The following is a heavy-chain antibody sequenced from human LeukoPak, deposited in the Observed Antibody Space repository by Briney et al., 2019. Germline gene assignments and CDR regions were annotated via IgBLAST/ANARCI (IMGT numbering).Heavy chain of an antibody. Sequence: PSETLSLTCTVSGGSISSSSYYWGWIRQPPGKGLEWIGSIYYSGSTYYNPSLKSRVTISVDTSKNQFSLKLSSVTAADTAVYYCARHGSSYGSDYWGQGTLVTVSS. CDR3: ARHGSSYGSDY. CDR2: IYYSGST. J-gene: IGHJ4*02. D-gene: IGHD5-18*01. CDR1: GGSISSSSYY. V-gene: IGHV4-39*01.